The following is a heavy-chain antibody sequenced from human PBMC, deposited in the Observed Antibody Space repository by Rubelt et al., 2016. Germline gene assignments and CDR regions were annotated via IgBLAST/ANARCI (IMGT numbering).Heavy chain of an antibody. Sequence: QVQLQQWGAGLLKPSETLSLTCAVYGGSFSGYYWSWIRQPPGKGLEWIGEINHSGSTNYNPSLKSRVPISGDTSTKQCALKLSSVTAADTAVYYCARGLARAAAAPRRLWFDPWGQGTLVTVSS. CDR3: ARGLARAAAAPRRLWFDP. J-gene: IGHJ5*02. D-gene: IGHD6-13*01. V-gene: IGHV4-34*01. CDR2: INHSGST. CDR1: GGSFSGYY.